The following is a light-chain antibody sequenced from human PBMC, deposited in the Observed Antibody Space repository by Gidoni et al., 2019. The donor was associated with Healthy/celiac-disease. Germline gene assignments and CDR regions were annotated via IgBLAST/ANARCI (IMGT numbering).Light chain of an antibody. Sequence: SSELYQDPAVSVAVGQTARNTCQGDSLRSHYASWYQQKTGQAPVLVIYDKNNRPSGIPDRFSGSSSGNAASLTITGAQAEDEADYFCNSRNSSGNHVVFGGGTKLTVL. J-gene: IGLJ2*01. CDR2: DKN. V-gene: IGLV3-19*01. CDR3: NSRNSSGNHVV. CDR1: SLRSHY.